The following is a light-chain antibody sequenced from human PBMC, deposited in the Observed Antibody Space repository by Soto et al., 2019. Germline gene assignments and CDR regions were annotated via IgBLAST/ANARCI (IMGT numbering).Light chain of an antibody. V-gene: IGKV3-11*01. CDR1: HSVSSY. Sequence: EIALTQSPATLSLSPGERATLSCRASHSVSSYLAWYQQKPARAPRLLIYDTSKRATGLPSRFSGSGSGTDFTLTISSVEPGDFAVYYCQQRDNWPWTFGGGTKVEIK. CDR3: QQRDNWPWT. J-gene: IGKJ4*01. CDR2: DTS.